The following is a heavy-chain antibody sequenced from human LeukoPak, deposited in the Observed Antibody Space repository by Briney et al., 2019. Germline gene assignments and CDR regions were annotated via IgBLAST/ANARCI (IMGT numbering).Heavy chain of an antibody. Sequence: TGGSLRLSCAASGFTFSSYWMHWVRQAPGKGLVWVSRINSDGSNTSYADSVKGRFTISRDNAKNTLYLQMNSLRAEDTAVYYCARSYYYDSSGLDYWGQGTLVTVSS. CDR2: INSDGSNT. J-gene: IGHJ4*02. CDR1: GFTFSSYW. D-gene: IGHD3-22*01. V-gene: IGHV3-74*01. CDR3: ARSYYYDSSGLDY.